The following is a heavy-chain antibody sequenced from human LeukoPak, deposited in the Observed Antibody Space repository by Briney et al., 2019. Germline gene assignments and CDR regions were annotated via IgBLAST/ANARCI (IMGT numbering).Heavy chain of an antibody. V-gene: IGHV3-7*01. D-gene: IGHD6-13*01. CDR3: ARDKISGSSSWYLTYYYGMDV. CDR2: IKQDGSEK. J-gene: IGHJ6*02. CDR1: GFTFSSYW. Sequence: PGGSLRLSCAASGFTFSSYWMSWVRQAPGKGLEWVANIKQDGSEKYYVDSVKGRFTISRDNAKNSLYRQMNSLRAEDTAVYYRARDKISGSSSWYLTYYYGMDVWGQGTTVTVSS.